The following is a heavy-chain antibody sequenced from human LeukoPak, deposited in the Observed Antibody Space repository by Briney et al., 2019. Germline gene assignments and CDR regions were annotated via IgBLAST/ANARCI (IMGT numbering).Heavy chain of an antibody. CDR1: GFAFSSNP. V-gene: IGHV3-23*01. CDR3: AKGRTPDY. D-gene: IGHD2-15*01. CDR2: LSGSGGST. Sequence: GGSLRLSCAASGFAFSSNPMTWVRQAPGKGLEWVSALSGSGGSTFYADSVKGRFTISRDNSNSTLYLQMNSLRAEDTAVYYCAKGRTPDYWGQGTLVTVSS. J-gene: IGHJ4*02.